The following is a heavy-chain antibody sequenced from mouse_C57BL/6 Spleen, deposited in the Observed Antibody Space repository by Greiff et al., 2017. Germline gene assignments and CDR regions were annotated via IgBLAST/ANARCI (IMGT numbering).Heavy chain of an antibody. D-gene: IGHD1-1*01. CDR1: GYTFTDYE. CDR2: IDPETGGT. CDR3: TSSPPYYYGSSLVDY. J-gene: IGHJ2*01. Sequence: VQLVESGAELVRPGASVTLSCKASGYTFTDYEMHWVKQTPVHGLEWIGAIDPETGGTAYNQKFKGKAILTADKSSSTAYMELRSLTSEDSAVYYCTSSPPYYYGSSLVDYWGQGTTRTVSS. V-gene: IGHV1-15*01.